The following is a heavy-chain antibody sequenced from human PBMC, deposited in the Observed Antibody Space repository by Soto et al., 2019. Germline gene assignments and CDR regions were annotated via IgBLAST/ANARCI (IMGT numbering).Heavy chain of an antibody. V-gene: IGHV3-72*01. CDR1: GFTLSDHY. CDR2: IRNKANSYTT. J-gene: IGHJ4*02. Sequence: EVQLVESGGGLVQPGGSLRLSCAASGFTLSDHYMDWVRQAPGKGLEWVGRIRNKANSYTTEYAASVKGRFTISRDDSRNSLYLQMNSLTTEDTAVYYCARVSTPSIDYWGQGTLVTVSS. CDR3: ARVSTPSIDY. D-gene: IGHD2-15*01.